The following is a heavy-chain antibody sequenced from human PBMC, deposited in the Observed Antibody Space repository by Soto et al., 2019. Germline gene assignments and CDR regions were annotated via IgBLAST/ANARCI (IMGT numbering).Heavy chain of an antibody. CDR2: IYYSGST. CDR3: ARLRGSGSYFSNYYYYMDV. CDR1: GGSISSYY. Sequence: QVQLRESGPGLVKPSETLSLTCTVSGGSISSYYWSWIRQPPGKGLEWIGYIYYSGSTNYNPYLERRVPISVAPSKNQFSLKLSSVTAGDTAVYYCARLRGSGSYFSNYYYYMDVWGKGTTVTVSS. D-gene: IGHD3-10*01. J-gene: IGHJ6*03. V-gene: IGHV4-59*08.